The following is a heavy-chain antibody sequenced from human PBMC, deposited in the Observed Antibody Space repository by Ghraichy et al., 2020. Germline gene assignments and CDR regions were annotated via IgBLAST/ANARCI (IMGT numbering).Heavy chain of an antibody. V-gene: IGHV3-23*01. D-gene: IGHD6-13*01. CDR3: AKDKDGWGYSSSWYYFDY. J-gene: IGHJ4*02. Sequence: GGSLRLSCAASGFTFSSYAMSWVRQAPGKGLEWVSAISGSGGSTYYADSVKGRFTISRDNSKNTLYLQMNSLRVEDTAVYYCAKDKDGWGYSSSWYYFDYWGQGTLVTVSS. CDR2: ISGSGGST. CDR1: GFTFSSYA.